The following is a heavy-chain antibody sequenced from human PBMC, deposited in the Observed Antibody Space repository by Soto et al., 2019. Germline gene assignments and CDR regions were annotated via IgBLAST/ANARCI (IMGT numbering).Heavy chain of an antibody. CDR3: AREDVPNYDYWSGDASDL. CDR2: ISGGGSFI. V-gene: IGHV3-21*01. J-gene: IGHJ3*01. Sequence: EMQLVEFGGALVKPGGSLRLSCAASGFTFSNYAMNWVHQAPGKGLEWVSSISGGGSFISYADSVKGRFTISRDNTNKSLNLEMNRLRVEDTARYYCAREDVPNYDYWSGDASDLWGHGTMVTVSS. D-gene: IGHD3-3*01. CDR1: GFTFSNYA.